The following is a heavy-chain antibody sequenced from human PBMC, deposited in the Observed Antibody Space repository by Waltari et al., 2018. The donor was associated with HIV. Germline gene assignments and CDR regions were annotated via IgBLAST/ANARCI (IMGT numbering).Heavy chain of an antibody. CDR1: VFTFSNYW. V-gene: IGHV3-74*01. CDR2: ISGDGSST. D-gene: IGHD2-15*01. CDR3: VREVVVAATWWF. Sequence: EVQLVESGGGLVKTGGYLRLSCAASVFTFSNYWMHWVSQAPGKGLVWGSRISGDGSSTTYADSVKGLFTISRDNPKNTLYLQMNSLRVEDTAVYYCVREVVVAATWWF. J-gene: IGHJ5*01.